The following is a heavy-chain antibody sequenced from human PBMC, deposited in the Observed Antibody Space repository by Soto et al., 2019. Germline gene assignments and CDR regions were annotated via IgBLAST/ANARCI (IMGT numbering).Heavy chain of an antibody. CDR1: GGSISSSSYY. D-gene: IGHD2-2*01. CDR2: IYYSGST. V-gene: IGHV4-39*01. J-gene: IGHJ4*02. Sequence: SETLSLTCTVSGGSISSSSYYWGWIRQPPGKGLEWIGSIYYSGSTYYNPSLKSRVTISVDTSKNQFSLKLSSVTAADTAVYYCAASIVPLVYRGQGIPVTVSP. CDR3: AASIVPLVY.